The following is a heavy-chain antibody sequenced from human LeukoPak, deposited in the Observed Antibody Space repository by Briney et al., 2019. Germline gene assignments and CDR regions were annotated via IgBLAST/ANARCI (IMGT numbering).Heavy chain of an antibody. Sequence: KPSETLSLTCTVSGGSISSYYWSWIRQPPGKGLEWIGYIYYSGSTNYNPSLKSRVTISVDTSKNQFSLKLSSVTAADTAVYYCARGCSAGTPHNWFDPWGQGTLVTVSS. J-gene: IGHJ5*02. D-gene: IGHD6-13*01. CDR3: ARGCSAGTPHNWFDP. V-gene: IGHV4-59*01. CDR2: IYYSGST. CDR1: GGSISSYY.